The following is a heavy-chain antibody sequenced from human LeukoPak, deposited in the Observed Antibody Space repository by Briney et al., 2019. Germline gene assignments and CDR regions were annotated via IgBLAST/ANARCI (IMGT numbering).Heavy chain of an antibody. V-gene: IGHV3-23*01. CDR1: GFTFSSYG. Sequence: PGGSLRLSCAASGFTFSSYGMHWVRQAPGKGLEWVSTISGSGKITYYADSVKGRFTISRDNSKNTLYLQMNSLRAEDTAVYYCAKAISGSFYGTDYWGQGTLVTVSS. CDR3: AKAISGSFYGTDY. J-gene: IGHJ4*02. CDR2: ISGSGKIT. D-gene: IGHD1-26*01.